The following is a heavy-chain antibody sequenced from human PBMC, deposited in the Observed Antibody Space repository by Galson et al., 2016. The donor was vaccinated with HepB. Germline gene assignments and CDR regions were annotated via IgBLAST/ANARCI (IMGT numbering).Heavy chain of an antibody. Sequence: SVKVSCKASGGTFSRYAISWVRQAPGQGLEWMGGIIPIFGTANYAQKFQGRVTITADESTSTAYMELSSLRSEDTAVYYCARQITAHLPPPNNWFDPWGQGTLVTVPS. CDR1: GGTFSRYA. D-gene: IGHD1-20*01. CDR2: IIPIFGTA. CDR3: ARQITAHLPPPNNWFDP. V-gene: IGHV1-69*13. J-gene: IGHJ5*02.